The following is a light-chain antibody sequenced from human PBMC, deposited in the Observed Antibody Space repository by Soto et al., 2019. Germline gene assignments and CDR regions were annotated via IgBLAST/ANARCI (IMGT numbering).Light chain of an antibody. CDR2: TAS. Sequence: DIQMTQSPSALSAVVGDRVTITCRASRAIGDRLAWFQQKPGKDPRFLIQTASNLQGGVPSRFSASGSGTEFILSINSLQHEDIGTYYCLQVYSFPRTFGQGTKVDIK. CDR1: RAIGDR. V-gene: IGKV1-12*01. J-gene: IGKJ1*01. CDR3: LQVYSFPRT.